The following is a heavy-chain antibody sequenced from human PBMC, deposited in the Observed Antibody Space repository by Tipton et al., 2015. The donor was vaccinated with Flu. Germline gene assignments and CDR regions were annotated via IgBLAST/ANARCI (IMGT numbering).Heavy chain of an antibody. Sequence: SLRLSCAAPGFSFSDYGMHWVRQAPGKGLEWVAVMSYEGSKKFYGDPVKGRFTISRDYSKNMLFLQMDSLRVEDTAVYYCARDRWGSLDFWGQGIQVTVSS. CDR3: ARDRWGSLDF. J-gene: IGHJ4*02. CDR1: GFSFSDYG. V-gene: IGHV3-30*03. D-gene: IGHD3-16*01. CDR2: MSYEGSKK.